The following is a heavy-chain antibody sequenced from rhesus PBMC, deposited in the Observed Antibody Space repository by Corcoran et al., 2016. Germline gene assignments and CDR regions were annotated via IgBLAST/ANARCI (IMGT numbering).Heavy chain of an antibody. J-gene: IGHJ4*01. CDR3: AREGSHCTGSGCLDY. CDR2: ISGSSGST. CDR1: GGSFSGYY. V-gene: IGHV4-165*01. Sequence: QVPLQASGPGLVKPSETLSLTCAVSGGSFSGYYWGWTRQPPGKGLEWIGCISGSSGSTNDNPSRKSRVTISTDTSKNQYSLKLSYVTAADTAVYYCAREGSHCTGSGCLDYWGQGVLVTVSS. D-gene: IGHD2-21*01.